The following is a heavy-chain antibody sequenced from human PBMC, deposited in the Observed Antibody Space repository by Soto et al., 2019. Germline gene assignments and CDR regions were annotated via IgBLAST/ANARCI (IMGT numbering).Heavy chain of an antibody. Sequence: EVQLVESGGVSVQPGGSLRLSCTASGFTLSNYWMHWVRQAPGKGLVWVSRINTDGSTTNYADSVKGRFTISRDNAKNTLYLQINSLRDEDTAVYYCVRIRRGDGYTFGYWGQGTLVTVSS. CDR3: VRIRRGDGYTFGY. CDR1: GFTLSNYW. J-gene: IGHJ4*02. D-gene: IGHD5-12*01. CDR2: INTDGSTT. V-gene: IGHV3-74*01.